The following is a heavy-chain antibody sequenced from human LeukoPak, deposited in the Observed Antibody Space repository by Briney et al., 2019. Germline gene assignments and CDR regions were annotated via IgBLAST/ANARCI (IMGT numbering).Heavy chain of an antibody. D-gene: IGHD1-1*01. CDR3: ARGSGGTTFDYFDY. CDR2: INHSGST. CDR1: GGSFSGYY. Sequence: SETLSLTCAVYGGSFSGYYWSWIRQPPGKGLEWIREINHSGSTNYNPSLKSRVTISVDTSKNQFSLKLSSVTAADTAVYYCARGSGGTTFDYFDYWGQGTLVTVSS. J-gene: IGHJ4*02. V-gene: IGHV4-34*01.